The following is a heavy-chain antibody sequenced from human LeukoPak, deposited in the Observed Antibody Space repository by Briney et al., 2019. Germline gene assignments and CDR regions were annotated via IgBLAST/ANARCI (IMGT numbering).Heavy chain of an antibody. V-gene: IGHV3-7*01. CDR2: IKQDGSEK. D-gene: IGHD6-6*01. J-gene: IGHJ6*02. CDR1: GFTFSSYW. CDR3: ARPSSSSGYYYYYYGMGV. Sequence: SGGSLRLSCAASGFTFSSYWMSWVRQAPGKGLEWVANIKQDGSEKYYVDSVKGRFTISRDNAKNSLYLQMNSLRAEDTAVYYCARPSSSSGYYYYYYGMGVWGQGTTVTVSS.